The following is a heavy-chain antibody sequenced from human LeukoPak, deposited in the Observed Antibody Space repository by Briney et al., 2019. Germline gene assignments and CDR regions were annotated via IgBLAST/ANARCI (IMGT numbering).Heavy chain of an antibody. J-gene: IGHJ4*02. V-gene: IGHV1-2*02. CDR3: ARGRVGAMTSPFDY. CDR2: INLNSGGT. CDR1: GYTFTGYD. Sequence: TSVKVPCNASGYTFTGYDMHWVRHAHGPGLELMGWINLNSGGTNYAQKFQGRVTMTRDTSISTAYMELSRLRSDDTAVYYCARGRVGAMTSPFDYWGQGTLVTVSS. D-gene: IGHD1-26*01.